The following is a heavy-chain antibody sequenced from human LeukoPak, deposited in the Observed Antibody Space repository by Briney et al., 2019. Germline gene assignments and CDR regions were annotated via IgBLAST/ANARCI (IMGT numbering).Heavy chain of an antibody. CDR1: GGTFSSYA. J-gene: IGHJ4*02. V-gene: IGHV1-69*04. CDR3: ARTNVNIAADPDY. D-gene: IGHD6-13*01. Sequence: ASVKVSCKASGGTFSSYAISWVRQAPGQGLEWMGRIIPILGIANYAQKFQGRVTITADKSTSTAYMELSSLRSEDTAVYYRARTNVNIAADPDYWGQGTLVTVSS. CDR2: IIPILGIA.